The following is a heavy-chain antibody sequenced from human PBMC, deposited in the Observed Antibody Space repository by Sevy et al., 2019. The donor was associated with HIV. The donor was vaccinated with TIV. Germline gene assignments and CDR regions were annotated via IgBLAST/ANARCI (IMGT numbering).Heavy chain of an antibody. CDR2: ISYDGTDK. V-gene: IGHV3-30*04. J-gene: IGHJ4*02. Sequence: GGSLRLSCAASGFTFTTYAMHWVRQAPGKGLDWVAFISYDGTDKYYADSVKGRLTISRDSSKNTLSLQMNSLRAEDTAIYYCARDGITNGWCRGYYFDYWGQGTLVTVSS. CDR1: GFTFTTYA. CDR3: ARDGITNGWCRGYYFDY. D-gene: IGHD6-19*01.